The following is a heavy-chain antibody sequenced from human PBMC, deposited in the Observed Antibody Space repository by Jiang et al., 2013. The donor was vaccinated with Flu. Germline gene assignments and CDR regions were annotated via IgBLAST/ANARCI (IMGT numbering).Heavy chain of an antibody. CDR2: ISWNSGSI. V-gene: IGHV3-9*01. D-gene: IGHD1-26*01. J-gene: IGHJ4*02. Sequence: PGKGDRGVGSSGISWNSGSIGYADSVKGRFTISRDNAKNSLYLQMNSLRAEDTALYYCAKGRYSGSYKYYFDYWGQGTLVTVSS. CDR3: AKGRYSGSYKYYFDY.